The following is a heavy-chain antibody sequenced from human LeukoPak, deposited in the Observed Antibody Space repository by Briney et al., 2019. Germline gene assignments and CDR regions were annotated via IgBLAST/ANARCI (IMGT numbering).Heavy chain of an antibody. CDR3: AREQESDYYGMDV. CDR2: IKQDGSEK. CDR1: GFTFSSYW. Sequence: PGGSLRLSCVASGFTFSSYWMSWVRQAPGKGLEWVANIKQDGSEKDYVDSVKGRFTISRDNAKNSLYLQMNSLRDEDTAVYYCAREQESDYYGMDVWGQGTTVTVSS. V-gene: IGHV3-7*01. J-gene: IGHJ6*02.